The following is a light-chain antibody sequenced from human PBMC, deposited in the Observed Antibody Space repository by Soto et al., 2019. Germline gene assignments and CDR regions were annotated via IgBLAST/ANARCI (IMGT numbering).Light chain of an antibody. Sequence: QSVLTQPPSVSGAPGQRITISCTGSSSNIGEDYDVHWYQQLPGTVPKLLIYGDSNRPSGVPDRFSGSKSGTSASLAIAGLQAEDEADYYCQSYDTSLSGYVFGTGTKLTVL. CDR2: GDS. CDR1: SSNIGEDYD. J-gene: IGLJ1*01. V-gene: IGLV1-40*01. CDR3: QSYDTSLSGYV.